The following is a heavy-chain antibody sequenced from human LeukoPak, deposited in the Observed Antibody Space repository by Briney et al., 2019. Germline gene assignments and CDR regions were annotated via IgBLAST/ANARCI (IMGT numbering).Heavy chain of an antibody. CDR1: GFTFSPYS. J-gene: IGHJ4*02. V-gene: IGHV3-21*01. CDR2: ISSGSSHI. Sequence: GGSLRLSCAASGFTFSPYSMDWVRQAPGKGLEWVSSISSGSSHIYYADSVKGRFTISRDNAKNSLYLQMNSLGAEDTAVYYCARGQTVAQRLSVFDYWGQGTLVTVSS. D-gene: IGHD1-1*01. CDR3: ARGQTVAQRLSVFDY.